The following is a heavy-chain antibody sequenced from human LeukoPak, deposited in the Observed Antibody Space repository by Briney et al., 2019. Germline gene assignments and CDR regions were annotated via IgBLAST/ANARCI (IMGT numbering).Heavy chain of an antibody. V-gene: IGHV3-43D*03. CDR1: GFTFDNYA. D-gene: IGHD1-1*01. CDR2: VSRDGVTT. CDR3: AKEWNPSGLPDAFDV. Sequence: PGGSLRLSCAASGFTFDNYAMHWVRQPPGKGLEWISLVSRDGVTTHYADSVKGRFTISRDNSKSSLYLQMNSPRRDDTALYYCAKEWNPSGLPDAFDVWGRGTMVTVSS. J-gene: IGHJ3*01.